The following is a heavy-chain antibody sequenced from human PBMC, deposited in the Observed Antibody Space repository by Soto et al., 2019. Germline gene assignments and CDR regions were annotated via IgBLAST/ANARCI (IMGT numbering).Heavy chain of an antibody. CDR3: ARDSNDHWGFFDY. CDR1: VGSISSGGYY. D-gene: IGHD3-16*01. J-gene: IGHJ4*02. V-gene: IGHV4-31*03. Sequence: TLSLACSVSVGSISSGGYYWSWIRHHPGKGLEWIGYIHYTGTSYYNPSLKSRVTISVDTSKNQFSLWLTSVTDADTALYYCARDSNDHWGFFDYWGQGILVTVSS. CDR2: IHYTGTS.